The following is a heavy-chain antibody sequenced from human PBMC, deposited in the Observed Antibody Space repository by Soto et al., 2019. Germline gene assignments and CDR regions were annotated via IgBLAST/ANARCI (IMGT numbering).Heavy chain of an antibody. CDR1: GYRFASYW. CDR3: ARQGSSGYYYYGMDV. V-gene: IGHV5-51*01. CDR2: IYPGDSDT. J-gene: IGHJ6*02. D-gene: IGHD3-10*01. Sequence: GESLKISCKGSGYRFASYWIAWVRQVPGRGLEWMGIIYPGDSDTKYSPSFQGLVTMSVDKSTSTAYLQWNSLKAADTAVYYCARQGSSGYYYYGMDVWGQGTTVNV.